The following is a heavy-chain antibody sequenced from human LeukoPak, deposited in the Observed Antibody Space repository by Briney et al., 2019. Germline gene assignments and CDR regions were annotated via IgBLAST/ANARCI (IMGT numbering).Heavy chain of an antibody. CDR2: IRYDGTNK. CDR1: GFTFSSYG. J-gene: IGHJ3*02. CDR3: AKDLGTRSVHDGFDI. Sequence: AGGSLRLSCAASGFTFSSYGTHWVRQAPGEGLEWVAFIRYDGTNKYYTDSVKGRFTISRDNSKKTLYLQMNSLRAEDTAVYYCAKDLGTRSVHDGFDIWGQGTMVTVSS. V-gene: IGHV3-30*02. D-gene: IGHD1-1*01.